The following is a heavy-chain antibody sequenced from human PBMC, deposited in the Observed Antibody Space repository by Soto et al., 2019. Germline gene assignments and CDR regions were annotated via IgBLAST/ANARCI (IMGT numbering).Heavy chain of an antibody. V-gene: IGHV1-69*12. D-gene: IGHD3-10*01. CDR2: IIPIFGTA. CDR1: GGTFSSYA. Sequence: QVQLVQSGAEVKKPGSSVKVSSKASGGTFSSYAISWVRQAPGQGLEWMGGIIPIFGTANYAQKFQGRVTITADESTSTAYMELSSLRSEDTAVYYCASRFTDSGSYQRPFDYWGQGTLVTVSS. CDR3: ASRFTDSGSYQRPFDY. J-gene: IGHJ4*02.